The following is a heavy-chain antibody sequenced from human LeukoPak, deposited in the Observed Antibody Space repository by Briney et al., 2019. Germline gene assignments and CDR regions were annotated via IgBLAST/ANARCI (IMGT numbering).Heavy chain of an antibody. D-gene: IGHD6-19*01. V-gene: IGHV3-72*01. J-gene: IGHJ4*02. CDR3: LRSSYSSGWFGDY. Sequence: PGGSLRLSCAASGFSFSDHYVDWVRQAPGEGLEGVGRIRNKANSYTTEYAAFVTGRFTISRDESKNSVYLQMNSLKTEDTAVYYCLRSSYSSGWFGDYWGQGILVTVSS. CDR1: GFSFSDHY. CDR2: IRNKANSYTT.